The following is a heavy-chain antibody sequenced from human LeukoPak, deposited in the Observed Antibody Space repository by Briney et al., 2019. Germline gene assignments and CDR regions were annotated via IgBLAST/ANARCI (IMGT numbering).Heavy chain of an antibody. Sequence: GGSLRLSCAASGFTFDDYGMSWVRQVPGKGLEWVSGINWDGGSTGYADSVKGRFTISRDNAKNSLYLQMNSLRVEDTAVYHCARGAGTSWYFYFDYWGQGTLVTVSS. D-gene: IGHD6-13*01. J-gene: IGHJ4*02. V-gene: IGHV3-20*01. CDR2: INWDGGST. CDR1: GFTFDDYG. CDR3: ARGAGTSWYFYFDY.